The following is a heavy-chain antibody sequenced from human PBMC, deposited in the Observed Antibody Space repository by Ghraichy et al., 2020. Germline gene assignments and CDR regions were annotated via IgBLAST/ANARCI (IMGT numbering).Heavy chain of an antibody. D-gene: IGHD1-26*01. CDR1: GFTFSSYG. CDR3: AKLGIVGATTVDY. Sequence: LSLTCAASGFTFSSYGMHWVRQAPGKGLEWVAVISYDGSNKYYADSVKGRFTISRDNSKNTLYLQMNSLRAEDTAVYYCAKLGIVGATTVDYWGQGTLVTVSS. CDR2: ISYDGSNK. V-gene: IGHV3-30*18. J-gene: IGHJ4*02.